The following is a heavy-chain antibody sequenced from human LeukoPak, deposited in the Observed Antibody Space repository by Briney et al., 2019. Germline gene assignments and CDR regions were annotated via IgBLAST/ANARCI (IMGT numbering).Heavy chain of an antibody. CDR3: ARGIGYSSSWTYNWFDP. D-gene: IGHD6-13*01. CDR2: INPNSGGT. J-gene: IGHJ5*02. CDR1: GYTFTGYY. V-gene: IGHV1-2*02. Sequence: ASVKVPCKASGYTFTGYYMHWVRQAPGQGLEWMGWINPNSGGTNYAQKFQGRVTMTRDTSISTAYMELSRLRSDDTAVYYCARGIGYSSSWTYNWFDPWGQGTLVTVSS.